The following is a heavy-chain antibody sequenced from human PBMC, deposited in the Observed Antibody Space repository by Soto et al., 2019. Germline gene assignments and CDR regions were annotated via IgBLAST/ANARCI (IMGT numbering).Heavy chain of an antibody. CDR1: EFTFSHYG. CDR2: ISYDGINT. J-gene: IGHJ6*02. CDR3: AKDFLSYCSSTSCYGMDV. D-gene: IGHD2-2*01. Sequence: GGSLRLSCAASEFTFSHYGMHWVRQAPGKGLEWVALISYDGINTYYADSVKGRFTISRDNFKNTLYLQLNSLRAEDTAVFYCAKDFLSYCSSTSCYGMDVWGQGTTVTVS. V-gene: IGHV3-30*18.